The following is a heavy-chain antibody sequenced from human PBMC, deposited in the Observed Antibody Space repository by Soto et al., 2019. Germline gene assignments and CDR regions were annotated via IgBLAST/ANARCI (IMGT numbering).Heavy chain of an antibody. CDR1: GYTFSSHG. J-gene: IGHJ4*02. CDR2: ISAYNGNT. Sequence: QVQLVQSGTEVKKPGASVKVSCKASGYTFSSHGINWVRQAPGQGLEWMAWISAYNGNTNYAQRLQGRVTMTIDTATNTAYMEMRSLRSDDTAVYYCAVEGEWGPATGLHLTGDSWGQGTLVIVSS. V-gene: IGHV1-18*01. CDR3: AVEGEWGPATGLHLTGDS. D-gene: IGHD1-26*01.